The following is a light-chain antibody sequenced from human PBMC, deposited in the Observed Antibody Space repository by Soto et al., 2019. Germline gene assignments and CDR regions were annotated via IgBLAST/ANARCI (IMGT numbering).Light chain of an antibody. CDR2: EVT. Sequence: QSVLTQPASVSGSPGQSITISCTGSSSDLGAYHFVSWYQHHPGKAPKLILYEVTARPSGVSSRFSGSKSGNTASLTISGLQDDDEANYCCSSYKGSSAPYVFGGGRKRIVL. J-gene: IGLJ1*01. CDR1: SSDLGAYHF. V-gene: IGLV2-14*01. CDR3: SSYKGSSAPYV.